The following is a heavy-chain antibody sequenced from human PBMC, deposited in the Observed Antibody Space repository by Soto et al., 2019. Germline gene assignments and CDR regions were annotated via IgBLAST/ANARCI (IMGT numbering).Heavy chain of an antibody. CDR3: ARVKASGVNFDY. J-gene: IGHJ4*02. Sequence: QVQLQEPGPGLVKPSGTLSLTGAVSGGSIRSSNWWSWVRQSPGKGLEWIGEIYHSGSTNYNPSLTSRVTISVDKSKNQSSLKLSSVTAADTAVYYCARVKASGVNFDYWGQGTLVTVSS. CDR2: IYHSGST. D-gene: IGHD3-10*01. CDR1: GGSIRSSNW. V-gene: IGHV4-4*02.